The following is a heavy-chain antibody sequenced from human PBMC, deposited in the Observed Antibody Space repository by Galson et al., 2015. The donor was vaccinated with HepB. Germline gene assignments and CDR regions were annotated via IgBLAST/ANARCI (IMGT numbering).Heavy chain of an antibody. J-gene: IGHJ4*02. Sequence: SLRLSCAASGFTFSDYYMTWIRQAPGKGLEWVSYISSSSSNTYYADSVKGRFTISRDNAKNSLYLQMNSLRAEDTAVYYCARHYYDSSGYDLGYFDYWGQGTLVTVSS. CDR2: ISSSSSNT. V-gene: IGHV3-11*06. D-gene: IGHD3-22*01. CDR1: GFTFSDYY. CDR3: ARHYYDSSGYDLGYFDY.